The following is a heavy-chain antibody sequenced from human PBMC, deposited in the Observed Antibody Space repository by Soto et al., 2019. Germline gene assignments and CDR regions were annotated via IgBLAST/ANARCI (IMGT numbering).Heavy chain of an antibody. CDR3: AREGPRYYYYGMDV. Sequence: EVQLVESGGGLIQPGGSLRLSCAASGFTVSSNYMSWVRQAPGKGLEWVSVIYSGGSTYYADSVKGRFTISRDNSKNTLYLQMNSLRAEDTAVYYCAREGPRYYYYGMDVWGQGTTVTVSS. CDR1: GFTVSSNY. J-gene: IGHJ6*02. V-gene: IGHV3-53*01. CDR2: IYSGGST.